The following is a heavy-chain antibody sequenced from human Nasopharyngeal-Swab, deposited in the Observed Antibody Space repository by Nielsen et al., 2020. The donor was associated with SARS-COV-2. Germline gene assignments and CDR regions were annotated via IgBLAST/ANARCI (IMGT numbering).Heavy chain of an antibody. Sequence: ASVKVSCKASGYTFTGYYMHWVRQAPGQGLEWMGWIHPNSGGTNYAQKFQGRVTMTRDTSISTAYMELSRLRSDDTAVYYCAQYSNYYYYYGMDVWGQGTTVTVSS. V-gene: IGHV1-2*02. J-gene: IGHJ6*02. D-gene: IGHD4-11*01. CDR2: IHPNSGGT. CDR1: GYTFTGYY. CDR3: AQYSNYYYYYGMDV.